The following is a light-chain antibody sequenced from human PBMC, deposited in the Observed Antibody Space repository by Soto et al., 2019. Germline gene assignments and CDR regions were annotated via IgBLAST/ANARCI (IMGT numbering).Light chain of an antibody. J-gene: IGKJ2*01. CDR1: QSVSSN. V-gene: IGKV3-15*01. Sequence: EIVMTQSPATLSVSPGERATLSCRASQSVSSNLAWYQQKPGQAPRLLIYGASTRATGIPAWFSGSGSGTEFTRTFSTLQSEDFAVYYCQQYNKWPPYTFGQGTKLEIK. CDR3: QQYNKWPPYT. CDR2: GAS.